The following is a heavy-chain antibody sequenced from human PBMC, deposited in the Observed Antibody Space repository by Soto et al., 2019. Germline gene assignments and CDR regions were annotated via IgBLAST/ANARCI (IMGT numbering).Heavy chain of an antibody. J-gene: IGHJ4*02. Sequence: ASVKVACKASGDTFTDYDINWVRQASGQGLEYMGWMSPESGNTGYAPQFQDRVTMTRNTSISTAYMELSSLRSEDTAVYYCEVTTGYWGQGTKVTVSS. D-gene: IGHD2-21*02. CDR1: GDTFTDYD. CDR2: MSPESGNT. V-gene: IGHV1-8*01. CDR3: EVTTGY.